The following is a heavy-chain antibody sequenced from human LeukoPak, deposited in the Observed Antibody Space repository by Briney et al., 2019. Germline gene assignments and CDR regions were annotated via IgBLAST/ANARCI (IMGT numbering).Heavy chain of an antibody. V-gene: IGHV4-59*01. D-gene: IGHD3-10*01. Sequence: SETLSLTCTVSGGSISSYYWSWIRQPPGKGLEWIGYIYYSGSTNYNPSLKSRVTISVDTSKNQFSLKLSSVTAADTAVYYCASMDYYYGMDVWGQGTTVTVSS. J-gene: IGHJ6*02. CDR3: ASMDYYYGMDV. CDR1: GGSISSYY. CDR2: IYYSGST.